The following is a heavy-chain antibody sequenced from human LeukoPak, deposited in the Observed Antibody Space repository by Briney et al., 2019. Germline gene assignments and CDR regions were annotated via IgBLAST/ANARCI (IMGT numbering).Heavy chain of an antibody. CDR3: AKEHDYTNAAPEWGFDS. D-gene: IGHD2-2*02. CDR2: ISGSSSYT. Sequence: GGSLRLSCAASGFTFSIYAMSWVRQAPGKGLEWVSGISGSSSYTKDADFVRGRFTIYRDNSRNTLYLQLNSLRAEDTAVYYCAKEHDYTNAAPEWGFDSWGQGTLVIVSS. J-gene: IGHJ4*02. CDR1: GFTFSIYA. V-gene: IGHV3-23*01.